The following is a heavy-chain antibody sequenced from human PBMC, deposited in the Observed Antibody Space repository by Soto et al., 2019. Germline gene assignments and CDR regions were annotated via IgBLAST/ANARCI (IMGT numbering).Heavy chain of an antibody. CDR2: IYHSGST. D-gene: IGHD6-13*01. CDR3: ARTRTYSSSWFGRADYYYYGMDV. V-gene: IGHV4-38-2*01. Sequence: SETLSLTCAVSGYSISSGYYWGWIRQPPGKGLESIGSIYHSGSTYYNPSLKSRVTIPVDTSKNQFSLKLSSVTAADTAVYYCARTRTYSSSWFGRADYYYYGMDVWGQGTTVTVSS. CDR1: GYSISSGYY. J-gene: IGHJ6*02.